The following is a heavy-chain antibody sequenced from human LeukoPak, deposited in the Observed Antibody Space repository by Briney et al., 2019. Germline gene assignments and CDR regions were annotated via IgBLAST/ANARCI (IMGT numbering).Heavy chain of an antibody. J-gene: IGHJ4*02. Sequence: SETLSLTCAVYGGSFSGYYWGWIRQPPGKGLEWIGEINHSGSTNYNPSLKSRVTISVDTSKNQFSLKLSSVTAADTAVYYCTRSFPHSDYWGQGTLVTVSS. CDR3: TRSFPHSDY. V-gene: IGHV4-34*01. D-gene: IGHD2-15*01. CDR1: GGSFSGYY. CDR2: INHSGST.